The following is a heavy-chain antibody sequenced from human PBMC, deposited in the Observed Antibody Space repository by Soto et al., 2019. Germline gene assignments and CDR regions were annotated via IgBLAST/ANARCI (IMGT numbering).Heavy chain of an antibody. CDR1: GFSFASFA. CDR3: AKWSYLDY. V-gene: IGHV3-23*04. Sequence: DVRLDESGGGLVQPGGSLRLSCTTSGFSFASFAMTWVRQAPGKGLEWVATISGSDGKTYYADSVKGRFSISRDTSRNTLYLQMNSLRADDTAIYYCAKWSYLDYWGQGTRVTVSS. CDR2: ISGSDGKT. D-gene: IGHD3-3*01. J-gene: IGHJ4*02.